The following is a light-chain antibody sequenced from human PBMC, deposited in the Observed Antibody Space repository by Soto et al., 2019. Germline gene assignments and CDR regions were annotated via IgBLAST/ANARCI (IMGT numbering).Light chain of an antibody. J-gene: IGLJ3*02. CDR2: EDS. V-gene: IGLV2-23*01. CDR3: SSYAGSSTWV. CDR1: SSDVGGYKL. Sequence: QSALTQPASVSGSPGQSITITCTGTSSDVGGYKLVSWYQQHPGKAPKLMIYEDSKRPSGLFNRFSGSKSGNTASLTISGLQAEDEADYYCSSYAGSSTWVFGGGTKLTVL.